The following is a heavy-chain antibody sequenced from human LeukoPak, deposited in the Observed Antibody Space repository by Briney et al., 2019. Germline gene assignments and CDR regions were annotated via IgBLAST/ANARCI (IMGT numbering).Heavy chain of an antibody. Sequence: PSQTQSLTCTVSGGSISSDLYYWNWIRQPAGKGLEWIGRFYNSGRTNFNPSLKSRVTISADTSKNQFSLKLRSVTAADTAVYYCARGDLKSDWFDPWGQGTLVIVST. J-gene: IGHJ5*02. CDR1: GGSISSDLYY. D-gene: IGHD3-3*01. V-gene: IGHV4-61*02. CDR3: ARGDLKSDWFDP. CDR2: FYNSGRT.